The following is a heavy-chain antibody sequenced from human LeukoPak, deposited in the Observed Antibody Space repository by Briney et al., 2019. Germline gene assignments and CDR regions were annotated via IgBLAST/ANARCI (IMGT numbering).Heavy chain of an antibody. CDR3: ARVSPHHGLYYYYYMDV. Sequence: SETLSLTCTVSGGSISSSSYYWGWIRQPPGKGLEWIGSIYYSGSTYYNPSLKSRVTISVDTSKNQFSLKLSSVTAADTAVYYCARVSPHHGLYYYYYMDVWGKGTTVTVSS. V-gene: IGHV4-39*07. J-gene: IGHJ6*03. D-gene: IGHD1-14*01. CDR1: GGSISSSSYY. CDR2: IYYSGST.